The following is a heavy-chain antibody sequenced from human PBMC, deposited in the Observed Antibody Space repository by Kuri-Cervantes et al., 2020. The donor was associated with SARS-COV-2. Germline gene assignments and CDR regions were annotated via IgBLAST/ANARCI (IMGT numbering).Heavy chain of an antibody. CDR2: IYHSGST. Sequence: GSLRLFCAVSGYSISSGYYWGWIRQPPGKGLEWIGSIYHSGSTYYNPSLKSRVTISVDTSKNQFSLKLSSVTAADTAVYYCAREATGYYYYMDVWGKGTTVTIFS. CDR1: GYSISSGYY. V-gene: IGHV4-38-2*02. CDR3: AREATGYYYYMDV. J-gene: IGHJ6*03. D-gene: IGHD2-8*02.